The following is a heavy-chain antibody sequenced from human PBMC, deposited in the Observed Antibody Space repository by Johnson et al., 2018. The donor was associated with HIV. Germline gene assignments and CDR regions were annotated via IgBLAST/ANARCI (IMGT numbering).Heavy chain of an antibody. CDR1: GFTFSSYA. V-gene: IGHV3-66*01. Sequence: VQLVESGGGLVQPGGSLRLSCAASGFTFSSYAMSWVRQAPGKGLEWVSAIYSGGNTYYTDSVKGRFTISRDNSKNTLYLQMNSLRAEDTAVYYCARVGASRFDAFHVWGQGTMVTVSS. CDR3: ARVGASRFDAFHV. CDR2: IYSGGNT. D-gene: IGHD3-16*01. J-gene: IGHJ3*01.